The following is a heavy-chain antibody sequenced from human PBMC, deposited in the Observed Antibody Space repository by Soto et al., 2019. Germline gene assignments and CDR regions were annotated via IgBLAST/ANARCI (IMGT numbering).Heavy chain of an antibody. J-gene: IGHJ5*02. D-gene: IGHD1-7*01. V-gene: IGHV1-69*02. Sequence: SVKVSCKASGGTFSSCTISWVRQAPGQGLEWMGRIIPILGIANYAQKFQGRVTITADKSTSTAYMELSSLRSEDTAVYYCARDLTGTPFGPWGQGTLVTVSS. CDR3: ARDLTGTPFGP. CDR1: GGTFSSCT. CDR2: IIPILGIA.